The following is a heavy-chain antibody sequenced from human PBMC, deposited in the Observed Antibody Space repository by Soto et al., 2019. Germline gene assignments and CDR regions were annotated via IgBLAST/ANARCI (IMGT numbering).Heavy chain of an antibody. J-gene: IGHJ6*02. CDR2: ISATGGST. CDR3: AKDLYDSYGMDV. Sequence: GGSLRLSCVASGFTFSSYAMSWVRQAPGRGLEWVSSISATGGSTYYADSVKARFTISRDYSKKKLYLQMNSLRAEDTAIYYCAKDLYDSYGMDVWGQGTTVTVSS. CDR1: GFTFSSYA. V-gene: IGHV3-23*01. D-gene: IGHD3-16*01.